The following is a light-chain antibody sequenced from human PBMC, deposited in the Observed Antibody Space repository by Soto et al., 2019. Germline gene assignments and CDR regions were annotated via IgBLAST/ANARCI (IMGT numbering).Light chain of an antibody. CDR3: QQYGSSPLT. Sequence: EIVLTQSPGTLSLSPGERATLSCRASQSVSSSYLAWYQQKPGQAPRLLIYDASSRATGIPDRFSGSGSGTHFTLTISRLEPEDFAVYSCQQYGSSPLTFGPGTKVDIK. V-gene: IGKV3-20*01. J-gene: IGKJ3*01. CDR1: QSVSSSY. CDR2: DAS.